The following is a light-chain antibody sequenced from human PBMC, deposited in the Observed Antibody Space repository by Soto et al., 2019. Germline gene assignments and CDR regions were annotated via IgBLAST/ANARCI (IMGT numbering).Light chain of an antibody. J-gene: IGKJ1*01. CDR1: QTVGSN. V-gene: IGKV3-15*01. Sequence: EIVMTQSPATLSVSPGERATLSCRASQTVGSNLAWFQQKPGQAPLLLIYGASIRATDIPARFSGSGSGTEFTLTISSLQSEDFVVYYCQQYNKWSQTFGQGTKVEIK. CDR3: QQYNKWSQT. CDR2: GAS.